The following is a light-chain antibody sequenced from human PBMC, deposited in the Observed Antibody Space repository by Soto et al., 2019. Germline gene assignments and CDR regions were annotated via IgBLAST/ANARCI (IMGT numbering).Light chain of an antibody. Sequence: QSALTQPPSASGSPGQSVTISCTGTSSDVGGYNYVSWYQQHPGKAPKLMIYEVSKRPSGVPDRFSGYKSGNTASLTVSGLQAEDAADYYCSSYAGSNNLGVVFGGGTKLTVL. J-gene: IGLJ2*01. V-gene: IGLV2-8*01. CDR3: SSYAGSNNLGVV. CDR2: EVS. CDR1: SSDVGGYNY.